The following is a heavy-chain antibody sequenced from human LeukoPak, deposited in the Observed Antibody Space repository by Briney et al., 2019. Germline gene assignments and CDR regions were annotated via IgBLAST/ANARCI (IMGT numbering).Heavy chain of an antibody. D-gene: IGHD6-13*01. CDR3: ARQIASAGTAGFDF. V-gene: IGHV4-4*07. J-gene: IGHJ4*02. CDR2: IYSTGST. CDR1: VASISSYY. Sequence: SETFSFTCTVPVASISSYYGGWIRQPAGKGLEWIGRIYSTGSTNYNPSLKSRVTMSVDTSKNQFSLRLRPVTAADTAVYYCARQIASAGTAGFDFWGQGALVTVSS.